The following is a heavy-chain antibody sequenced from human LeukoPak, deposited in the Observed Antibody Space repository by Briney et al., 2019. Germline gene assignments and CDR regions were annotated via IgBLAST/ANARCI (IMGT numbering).Heavy chain of an antibody. CDR2: ISWNSGSI. J-gene: IGHJ3*02. CDR1: GFTFDDYA. CDR3: ARESIAARGAFDI. D-gene: IGHD6-6*01. Sequence: GGSLRLSCAASGFTFDDYAMHWVRQAPGKGLEWVSGISWNSGSIGYADSVKGRLTISRDNAKNSLYLQMNSLRAEDTALYYCARESIAARGAFDIWGQGTMVTVSS. V-gene: IGHV3-9*01.